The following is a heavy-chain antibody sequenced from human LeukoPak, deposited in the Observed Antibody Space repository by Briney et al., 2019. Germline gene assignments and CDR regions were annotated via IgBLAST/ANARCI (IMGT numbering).Heavy chain of an antibody. J-gene: IGHJ4*02. Sequence: PSETLSLTCTVSGGSISSSSYYWGWIRQPPGKGLEWIGYIYYSGSTNYNPSLKSRVTISVDTSKNQFSLKLSSVTAADTAVYYCARGFGDYGGNNPHFDYWGQGTLVTVSS. CDR3: ARGFGDYGGNNPHFDY. V-gene: IGHV4-61*05. CDR2: IYYSGST. CDR1: GGSISSSSYY. D-gene: IGHD4-23*01.